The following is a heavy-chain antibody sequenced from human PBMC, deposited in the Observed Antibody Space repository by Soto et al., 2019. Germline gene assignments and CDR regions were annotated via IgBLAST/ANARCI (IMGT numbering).Heavy chain of an antibody. CDR3: GTIRGRGGF. CDR2: IKHDGGT. V-gene: IGHV4-34*01. D-gene: IGHD5-12*01. Sequence: PSETLSLTCGVYGGSFTGFYWSWVRQSPGKGLEWIGEIKHDGGTNYNPSLKSRVSISSDASKSQFSLKLTSVTVADMGVYYCGTIRGRGGFWGQGTLVTVSS. J-gene: IGHJ4*02. CDR1: GGSFTGFY.